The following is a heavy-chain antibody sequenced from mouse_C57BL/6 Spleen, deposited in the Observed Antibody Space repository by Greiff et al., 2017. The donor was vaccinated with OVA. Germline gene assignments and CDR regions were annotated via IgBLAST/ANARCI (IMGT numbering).Heavy chain of an antibody. CDR1: GYTFTSYW. D-gene: IGHD1-1*01. V-gene: IGHV1-52*01. J-gene: IGHJ4*01. Sequence: QVQLQQPGAELVRPGSSVKLSCKASGYTFTSYWMHWVKQRPIQGLEWIGNIDPSDSETHYNQKFKDKATLTVDKSSSTAYMQLSSLTSEDSAVYYCARRDYYGYAMDYWGQGTSVTVSS. CDR2: IDPSDSET. CDR3: ARRDYYGYAMDY.